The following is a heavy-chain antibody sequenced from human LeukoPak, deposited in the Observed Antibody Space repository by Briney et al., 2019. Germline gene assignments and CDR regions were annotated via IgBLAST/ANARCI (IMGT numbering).Heavy chain of an antibody. D-gene: IGHD1-26*01. J-gene: IGHJ4*02. Sequence: ASVKVSCKASGYTFTGYYMHWVRQAPGQGLEWMGWINPNSGGTNCAQKFQGRVTLTGDTSISTAYMELSRLTSDDTAVYYCARWWRASGSCSVADSYYFDYWGQGTLVTVSS. CDR3: ARWWRASGSCSVADSYYFDY. CDR2: INPNSGGT. CDR1: GYTFTGYY. V-gene: IGHV1-2*02.